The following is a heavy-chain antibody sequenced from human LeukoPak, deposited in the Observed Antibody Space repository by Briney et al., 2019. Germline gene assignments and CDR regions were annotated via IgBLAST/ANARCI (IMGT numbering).Heavy chain of an antibody. CDR2: IYYSGST. Sequence: SETLSLTCTVSGGSISSSSYYWGWVRQPPGKGLEWIGSIYYSGSTYYNPSLKSRVTISVDTSKNQFSLKLSSVTAADTAVYYCATSGYDTSPEYWGQGTLVTVSS. J-gene: IGHJ4*02. CDR1: GGSISSSSYY. V-gene: IGHV4-39*01. D-gene: IGHD5-12*01. CDR3: ATSGYDTSPEY.